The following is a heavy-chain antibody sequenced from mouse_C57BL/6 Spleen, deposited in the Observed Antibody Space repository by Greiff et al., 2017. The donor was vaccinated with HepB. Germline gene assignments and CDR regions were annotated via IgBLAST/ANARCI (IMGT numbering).Heavy chain of an antibody. J-gene: IGHJ4*01. Sequence: EVQLQQSGAELVKPGASVKLSCTASGFNIKDYYMHWVKQRTEQGLEWIGRIDPEDGETKYAPKFPGKATITADTSSNTAYLQLSSLTSEDTAVYYCGRNYDGAMDYWGQGTSVTVSS. CDR1: GFNIKDYY. CDR2: IDPEDGET. V-gene: IGHV14-2*01. D-gene: IGHD2-4*01. CDR3: GRNYDGAMDY.